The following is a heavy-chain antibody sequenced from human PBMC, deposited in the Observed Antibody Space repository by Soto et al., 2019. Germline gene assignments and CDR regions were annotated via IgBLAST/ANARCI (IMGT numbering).Heavy chain of an antibody. D-gene: IGHD4-17*01. CDR3: ARVGYGGPLDV. CDR1: GGSISSGDYY. J-gene: IGHJ6*02. Sequence: SETLSLTCTVSGGSISSGDYYWSWIRQPPGKGLEWIGYIYYTGSTYYNPSLKSRVTISVDTSKNQFSLKLSSVTAADTAVYYCARVGYGGPLDVWGQGTTVTVSS. V-gene: IGHV4-30-4*01. CDR2: IYYTGST.